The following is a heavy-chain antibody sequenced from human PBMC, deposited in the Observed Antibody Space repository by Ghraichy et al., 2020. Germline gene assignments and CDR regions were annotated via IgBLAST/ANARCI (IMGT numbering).Heavy chain of an antibody. V-gene: IGHV5-51*01. Sequence: GESLNISCKGSGYSFTSYWIGWVRQMPGKGLEWMGIIYPGDSDTRYSPSFQGQVTISADKSISTAYLQWSSLKASDTAMYYCARHPPSPRYSGYDFPFAYHPLYDYWGQGTLVTVSS. CDR1: GYSFTSYW. D-gene: IGHD5-12*01. CDR2: IYPGDSDT. J-gene: IGHJ4*02. CDR3: ARHPPSPRYSGYDFPFAYHPLYDY.